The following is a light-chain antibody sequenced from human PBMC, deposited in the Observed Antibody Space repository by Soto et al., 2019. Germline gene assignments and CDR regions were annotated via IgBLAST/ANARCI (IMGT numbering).Light chain of an antibody. J-gene: IGKJ1*01. Sequence: ENVLTQFPGTLSLSPGDRATLSCRASQSLSSDSLAWYQQKPGQAPRLLIYGASSRANGIPDRFSGSGSGTEFTLSISRLDPADFAVYYCQHYAASPWAFGPGTKVEI. V-gene: IGKV3-20*01. CDR3: QHYAASPWA. CDR2: GAS. CDR1: QSLSSDS.